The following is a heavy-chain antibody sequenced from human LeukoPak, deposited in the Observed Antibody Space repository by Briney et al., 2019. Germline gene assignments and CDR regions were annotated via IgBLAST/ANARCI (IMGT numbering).Heavy chain of an antibody. D-gene: IGHD6-13*01. V-gene: IGHV3-53*01. Sequence: SGGSLRLSCAASGFTVSTSYMTWVRQAPGKELEWVSVIYGDGSTYYADSVKGRFPISRDNSKNTLYLQMNSLRAEDTAVYYCARIKAGPDYWYFDLWGRGTLVTVSS. CDR2: IYGDGST. CDR3: ARIKAGPDYWYFDL. J-gene: IGHJ2*01. CDR1: GFTVSTSY.